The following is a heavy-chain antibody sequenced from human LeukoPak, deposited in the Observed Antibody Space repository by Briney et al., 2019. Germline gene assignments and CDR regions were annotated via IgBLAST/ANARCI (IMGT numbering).Heavy chain of an antibody. CDR1: GYIFTDYY. Sequence: GASVKVSCKASGYIFTDYYIHWVRQAPGQGLEWMGWINPHSGGTNYARLFHGRVTMTRDTSITTAYMELSRLRSDDTAMYYCAKTDNKYDSRLLFNWGQGTQIIVSS. CDR2: INPHSGGT. V-gene: IGHV1-2*02. J-gene: IGHJ1*01. CDR3: AKTDNKYDSRLLFN. D-gene: IGHD3-22*01.